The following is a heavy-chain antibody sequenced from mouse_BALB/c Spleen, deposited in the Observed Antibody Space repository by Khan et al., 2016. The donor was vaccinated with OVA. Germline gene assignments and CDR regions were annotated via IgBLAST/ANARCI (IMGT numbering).Heavy chain of an antibody. V-gene: IGHV5-6*01. CDR2: ISSGGHYT. J-gene: IGHJ3*01. D-gene: IGHD1-1*02. Sequence: EVQLVESGGDLVKPGGSLKLSCAASGFTFSTYGMSWVRQTPDMRLELVATISSGGHYTYYPDSVKGRFTISRDNAKNTLYLQMSSLKSEDTAIYYCARLAYYYNSEGFAYWGQGTLVTVSA. CDR1: GFTFSTYG. CDR3: ARLAYYYNSEGFAY.